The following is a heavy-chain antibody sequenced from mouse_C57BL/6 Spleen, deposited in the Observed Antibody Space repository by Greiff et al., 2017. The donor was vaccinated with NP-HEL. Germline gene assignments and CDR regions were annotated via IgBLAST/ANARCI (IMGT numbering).Heavy chain of an antibody. J-gene: IGHJ2*01. V-gene: IGHV14-4*01. CDR3: TTRPLLLQDGEVYFDD. Sequence: VQLQQSGAELVRPGASVKLSCTASGFNIKDDYMHWVKQRPEQGLEWIGWIDPENGDTEYASKFQGKATITADTSSNTAYLQLSSLTSEDTAVYYCTTRPLLLQDGEVYFDDWGQGTTLTVSS. CDR1: GFNIKDDY. D-gene: IGHD2-10*01. CDR2: IDPENGDT.